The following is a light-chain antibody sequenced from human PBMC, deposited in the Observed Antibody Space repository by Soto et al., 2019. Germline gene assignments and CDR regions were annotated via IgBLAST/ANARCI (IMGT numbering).Light chain of an antibody. V-gene: IGLV2-14*01. J-gene: IGLJ1*01. CDR1: SSDVGGYNY. CDR3: SSYTSSRGFYV. Sequence: QSALTQPASVSGSPGQSITISCTGTSSDVGGYNYVSWYQQHPGKAPKLMIYDVSNRPSGVSNRFSGSKSGNTASLTISGLQAEDEADYFCSSYTSSRGFYVFGTGTKLTVL. CDR2: DVS.